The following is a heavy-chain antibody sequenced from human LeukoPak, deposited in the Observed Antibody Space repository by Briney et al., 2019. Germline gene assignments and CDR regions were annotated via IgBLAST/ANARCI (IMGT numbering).Heavy chain of an antibody. V-gene: IGHV4-34*01. J-gene: IGHJ4*02. Sequence: WDTLSLTCGVYGGSLSGFYWNWIRHPPGKGLEWIREMNPRGRTTYNPSLKSRVSMSLDTSKTQFSLKLSSVTAADTAVYYCARGLNPYCTNGVCYTGDFWGQGTLVTVSP. CDR3: ARGLNPYCTNGVCYTGDF. CDR1: GGSLSGFY. CDR2: MNPRGRT. D-gene: IGHD2-8*01.